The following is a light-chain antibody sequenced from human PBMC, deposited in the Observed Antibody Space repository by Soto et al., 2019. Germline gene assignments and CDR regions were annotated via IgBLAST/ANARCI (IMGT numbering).Light chain of an antibody. Sequence: QSVLTQPPSVSGSPGQSVTISCTGTSSDVGSYNRVSWYQQPPGTAPKLMIYDVRNRPSGVPDRFSGSKSCNTASLTISGLQAEDEADYYCSSYTSSNTYVFGTGTKVTVL. CDR3: SSYTSSNTYV. J-gene: IGLJ1*01. V-gene: IGLV2-18*02. CDR2: DVR. CDR1: SSDVGSYNR.